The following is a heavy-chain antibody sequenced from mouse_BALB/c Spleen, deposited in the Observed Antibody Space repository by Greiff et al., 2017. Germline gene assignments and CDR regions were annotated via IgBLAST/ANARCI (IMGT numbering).Heavy chain of an antibody. CDR3: ARQDDYDYYFDY. Sequence: EVKLMESGGGLVQPGGSLKLSCAASGFTFSSYTMSWVRQTPEKRLEWVAYISNGGGSTYYPDTVKGRFTISRDNAKNTLYLQMSSLKSEDTAMYYCARQDDYDYYFDYWGQGTTLTVSS. CDR2: ISNGGGST. J-gene: IGHJ2*01. V-gene: IGHV5-12-2*01. D-gene: IGHD2-4*01. CDR1: GFTFSSYT.